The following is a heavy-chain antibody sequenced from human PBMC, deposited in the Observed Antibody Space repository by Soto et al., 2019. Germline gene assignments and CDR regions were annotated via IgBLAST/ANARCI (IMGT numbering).Heavy chain of an antibody. CDR2: ISAYNGNT. Sequence: ASVKVSCKASGYTFTSYGISWVRQAPGQGLEWMGWISAYNGNTNYAQKLQGRVTITRDTSASTAYMELSSLGSEDTAVYYCARGGSLYWYFDLWGRGTLVTV. CDR1: GYTFTSYG. V-gene: IGHV1-18*01. CDR3: ARGGSLYWYFDL. J-gene: IGHJ2*01. D-gene: IGHD1-26*01.